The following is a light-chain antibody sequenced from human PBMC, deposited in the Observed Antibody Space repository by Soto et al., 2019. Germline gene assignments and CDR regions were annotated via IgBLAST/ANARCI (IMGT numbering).Light chain of an antibody. J-gene: IGLJ1*01. Sequence: QSVLTQPPSASGSPGQSVTIPCTGTSSDVSTYKYVSWYQQHPGKAPKLMIYEDTKRPSGIPDRFSGSKSGNTASLTVSGLQAEDEADYFCCSYAGSNNYVFGTGTKVTVL. CDR3: CSYAGSNNYV. CDR2: EDT. V-gene: IGLV2-8*01. CDR1: SSDVSTYKY.